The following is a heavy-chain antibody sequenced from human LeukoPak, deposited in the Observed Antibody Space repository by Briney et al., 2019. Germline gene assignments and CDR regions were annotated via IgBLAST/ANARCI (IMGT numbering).Heavy chain of an antibody. Sequence: GGSLRLSCAASGFTFSSYSMNWVRQAPGKGLERVSSISSSSSYIYYADSVKGRFTISRDNAKNSLYLQMNSLRAEDTAVYYCARVNYYDSSGLQYIYYFDYWGQGTLVTVSS. CDR1: GFTFSSYS. V-gene: IGHV3-21*01. CDR3: ARVNYYDSSGLQYIYYFDY. CDR2: ISSSSSYI. D-gene: IGHD3-22*01. J-gene: IGHJ4*02.